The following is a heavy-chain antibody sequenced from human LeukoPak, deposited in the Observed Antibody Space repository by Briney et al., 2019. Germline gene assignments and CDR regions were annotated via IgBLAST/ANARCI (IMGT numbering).Heavy chain of an antibody. CDR1: GGSISSYY. CDR3: ARILAYCGGDCSFFDY. Sequence: SETLSLTFSVSGGSISSYYWSWIRQPPGKGLEWIGYIYYSGSTNYNPSLKSRVTISVDTSKNQFSLKLSSVTAADTAVYYCARILAYCGGDCSFFDYWGQGTLVTVSS. CDR2: IYYSGST. J-gene: IGHJ4*02. D-gene: IGHD2-21*01. V-gene: IGHV4-59*01.